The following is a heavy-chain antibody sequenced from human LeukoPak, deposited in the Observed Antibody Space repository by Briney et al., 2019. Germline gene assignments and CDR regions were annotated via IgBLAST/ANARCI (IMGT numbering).Heavy chain of an antibody. CDR1: GGSISSGTYY. CDR2: ISYSGST. D-gene: IGHD1-7*01. Sequence: PSETLSLTCTVSGGSISSGTYYWNWIRQPPGKGLEWIGSISYSGSTNYNPSLKSRVTMSVDTSKNQFCLNLTSVTAADTAVYYCARRGTTVVVDYWGQGTLVIVSS. CDR3: ARRGTTVVVDY. J-gene: IGHJ4*02. V-gene: IGHV4-39*01.